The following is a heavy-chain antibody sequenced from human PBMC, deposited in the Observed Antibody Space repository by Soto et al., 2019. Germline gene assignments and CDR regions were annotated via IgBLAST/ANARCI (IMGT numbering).Heavy chain of an antibody. CDR2: IYYSGST. CDR3: ARYTVTTTYYFDY. D-gene: IGHD4-17*01. J-gene: IGHJ4*01. CDR1: GGSTSSGDCY. V-gene: IGHV4-30-4*01. Sequence: SETLSLTGTFFGGSTSSGDCYGSWIRQPPGKGLEWIGYIYYSGSTYYNPSLKSRVTISVDTSKNQFSLKLSPVTAADTAVYYCARYTVTTTYYFDYWGQGTMVTVSS.